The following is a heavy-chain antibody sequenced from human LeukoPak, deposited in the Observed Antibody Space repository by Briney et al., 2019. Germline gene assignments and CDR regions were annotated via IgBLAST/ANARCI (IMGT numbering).Heavy chain of an antibody. CDR1: GGTFISYA. Sequence: ASVKVSCKASGGTFISYAISWVRQAPGQGLEWMGGIIPIFGTANYAQKFQGRVTITADKSTSTAYMELSSLRSEDTAVYYCARTMVTHSGHYYYYYMDVWGKGTTVTVSS. CDR3: ARTMVTHSGHYYYYYMDV. J-gene: IGHJ6*03. D-gene: IGHD5-18*01. V-gene: IGHV1-69*06. CDR2: IIPIFGTA.